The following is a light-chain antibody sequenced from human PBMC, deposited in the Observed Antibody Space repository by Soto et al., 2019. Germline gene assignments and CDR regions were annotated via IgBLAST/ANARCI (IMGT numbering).Light chain of an antibody. V-gene: IGKV3-20*01. CDR3: QQYGSSPLT. CDR2: GAS. Sequence: EIVLTQSPGTLSLSPGERATLSCRASQSVSSSYLAWYQQKPGQAPRLLIYGASSSATGIPDRFSGSGSGPDLTLTISRLEPEDFAVYYCQQYGSSPLTFGGGTKVEIK. CDR1: QSVSSSY. J-gene: IGKJ4*01.